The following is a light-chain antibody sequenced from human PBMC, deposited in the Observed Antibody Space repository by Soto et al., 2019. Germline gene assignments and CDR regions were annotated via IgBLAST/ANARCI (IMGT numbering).Light chain of an antibody. V-gene: IGLV4-60*02. CDR3: ETWDSNTRV. CDR1: SGHSSYI. CDR2: LEGSGSY. J-gene: IGLJ3*02. Sequence: QPVLTQSSSASASLGSSVKLTCTLSSGHSSYIIAWHQQQPGKAPRYLMKLEGSGSYNKGSGVPDRFSGYSSGADRYLTISILQFEDEADYYCETWDSNTRVFGGGTKLTVL.